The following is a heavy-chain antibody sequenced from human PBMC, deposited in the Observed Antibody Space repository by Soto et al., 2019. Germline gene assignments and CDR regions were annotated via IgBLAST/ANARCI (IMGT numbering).Heavy chain of an antibody. CDR1: GFTFSSYA. V-gene: IGHV3-23*01. J-gene: IGHJ6*03. Sequence: GGSLRLSCAASGFTFSSYAMSWVRQAPGKGLEWVSAISGSGGSTYYADSVKGRFTISRDNSKNTLYLQMNSLRAEDTAVYYCASSGGSCPLCYYYYYMDVWGKGTTVTVSS. CDR2: ISGSGGST. D-gene: IGHD2-15*01. CDR3: ASSGGSCPLCYYYYYMDV.